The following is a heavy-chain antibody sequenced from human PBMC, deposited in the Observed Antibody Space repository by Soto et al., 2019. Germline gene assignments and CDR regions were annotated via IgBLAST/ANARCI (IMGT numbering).Heavy chain of an antibody. V-gene: IGHV3-66*01. CDR3: ARDGYYDSSGYLVD. Sequence: ETLSLTCAVSGGSISSNNWWSWVRQPPGKGLEWVAVISYDGSTYYADSVKGRFTISRDNSKNTLYLQMNSLRAEDTAVYYCARDGYYDSSGYLVDWGQGTLVTVSS. CDR1: GGSISSNN. D-gene: IGHD3-22*01. J-gene: IGHJ4*02. CDR2: ISYDGST.